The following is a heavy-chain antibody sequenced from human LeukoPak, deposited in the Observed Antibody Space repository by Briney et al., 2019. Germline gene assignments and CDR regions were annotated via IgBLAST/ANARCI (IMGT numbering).Heavy chain of an antibody. D-gene: IGHD5-12*01. CDR1: GGTFSSYA. J-gene: IGHJ6*02. Sequence: GASVKVSCKASGGTFSSYAISWVRQAPGQGLEWMGRIIPILGIANYAQKCQGRVTITADKSTSTAYMELSSLRSEDTAVYYWARLEGGYARYYGMDVWGQGTTVTVSS. CDR3: ARLEGGYARYYGMDV. V-gene: IGHV1-69*04. CDR2: IIPILGIA.